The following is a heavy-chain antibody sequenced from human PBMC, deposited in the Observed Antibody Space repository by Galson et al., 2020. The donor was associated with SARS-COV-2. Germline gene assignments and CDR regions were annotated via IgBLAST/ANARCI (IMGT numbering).Heavy chain of an antibody. J-gene: IGHJ6*02. D-gene: IGHD1-26*01. CDR3: ARIRWVGAITYYYYYGMDV. Sequence: SGPTLVKPTQTLTLTCTFSGFSLSTSGMCVSWIRQPPGKALEWLALIDWDDDKYYSTSLKTRLTISKDTSKNQVVLTMTNMDPVDTATYYCARIRWVGAITYYYYYGMDVWGQGTTVTVSS. CDR1: GFSLSTSGMC. CDR2: IDWDDDK. V-gene: IGHV2-70*01.